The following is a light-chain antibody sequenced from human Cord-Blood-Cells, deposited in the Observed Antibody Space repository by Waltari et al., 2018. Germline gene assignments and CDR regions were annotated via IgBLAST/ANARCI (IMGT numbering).Light chain of an antibody. V-gene: IGLV2-8*01. Sequence: SPLTQPPSASGSPGQSVTLSCTATSSAGGAYTSVSWYQQHPGKAPKLMIYEVSKRPSGVPDRFSGSKSGNTASLTVSGLQAEDEADYYCSSYAGSNNLVFGGGTKLTVL. CDR3: SSYAGSNNLV. J-gene: IGLJ2*01. CDR2: EVS. CDR1: SSAGGAYTS.